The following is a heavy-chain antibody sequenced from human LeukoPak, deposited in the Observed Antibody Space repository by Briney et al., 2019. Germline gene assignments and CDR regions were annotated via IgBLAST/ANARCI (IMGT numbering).Heavy chain of an antibody. CDR1: GYTFSTYV. CDR2: ISVVAVYI. Sequence: PGGSLRLSCAASGYTFSTYVMNWFRQAPGKGLEWVSTISVVAVYIFYADSLRGRFTISRDDSNNALYLQMHSLRAEDTALYYCASGPPFLKYFEDWGQGTLVTVSS. CDR3: ASGPPFLKYFED. D-gene: IGHD3-9*01. V-gene: IGHV3-23*01. J-gene: IGHJ4*02.